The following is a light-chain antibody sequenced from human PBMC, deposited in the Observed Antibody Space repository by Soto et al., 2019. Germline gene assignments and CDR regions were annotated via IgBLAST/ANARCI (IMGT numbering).Light chain of an antibody. Sequence: DIVMTQSPDSLAVSLGERATINCKSSQSVFYSSNNKNYLAWYKQKPGQPPKXXSYWASTRESGVPDRFSGSGSGTDFTLTISSLKAEDVEVYYCQQYYSTPPTFGGGTKVDIK. CDR2: WAS. CDR1: QSVFYSSNNKNY. V-gene: IGKV4-1*01. J-gene: IGKJ4*01. CDR3: QQYYSTPPT.